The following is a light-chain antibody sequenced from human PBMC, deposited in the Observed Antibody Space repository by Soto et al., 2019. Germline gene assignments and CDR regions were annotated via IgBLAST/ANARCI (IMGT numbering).Light chain of an antibody. V-gene: IGKV3-11*01. CDR2: DTS. Sequence: EVVLTQSPATLSLSPGERATLSCRASQSVGSSLAWYQQRPGQAPRLLIYDTSNRATGIPARFSGSGSGTDFTLTISSLEPEDFAVYYCQQRYDWLTFGGGTKVEIK. J-gene: IGKJ4*01. CDR1: QSVGSS. CDR3: QQRYDWLT.